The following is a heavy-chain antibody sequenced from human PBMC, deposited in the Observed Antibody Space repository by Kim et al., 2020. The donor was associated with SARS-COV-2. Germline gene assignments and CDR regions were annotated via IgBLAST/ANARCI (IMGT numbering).Heavy chain of an antibody. CDR1: GYTFTKYG. CDR3: ATDRGVVVIAATADN. CDR2: ISTYNGQR. J-gene: IGHJ4*02. Sequence: ASVKVSCKASGYTFTKYGISWVRQAPGQGLEWMGWISTYNGQRKYAQKFQGRVTMTTDTSTSTAYMELRSLRSDDTAVYFCATDRGVVVIAATADNWGQGTMVTVSS. V-gene: IGHV1-18*01. D-gene: IGHD2-15*01.